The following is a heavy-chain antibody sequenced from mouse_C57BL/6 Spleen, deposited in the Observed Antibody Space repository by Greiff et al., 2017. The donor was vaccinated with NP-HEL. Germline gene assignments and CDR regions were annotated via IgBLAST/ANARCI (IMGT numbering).Heavy chain of an antibody. CDR3: ALFITMDY. CDR1: GYTFTSYW. D-gene: IGHD1-1*01. Sequence: QVQLKQPGAELVKPRASVKLSCKASGYTFTSYWMQWVKQRPGQGLEWIGEIDPSDSYTNYNQKFKGKATLTVDTSSSTAYMQLSSLTSEDSAVYYCALFITMDYWGQGTSVTVSS. CDR2: IDPSDSYT. J-gene: IGHJ4*01. V-gene: IGHV1-50*01.